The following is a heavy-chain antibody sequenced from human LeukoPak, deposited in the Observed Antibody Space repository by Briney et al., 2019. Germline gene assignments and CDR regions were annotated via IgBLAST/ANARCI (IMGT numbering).Heavy chain of an antibody. V-gene: IGHV3-23*01. CDR2: ITGSGVST. CDR1: GFTFSDYA. CDR3: AKAVALGFDY. Sequence: GGSLRLSCAASGFTFSDYAMSWVRRAPGKGLEWVSAITGSGVSTYYADSVKGRFTISRDNSKNTLYLQMNSLRAEDTAVYFCAKAVALGFDYWGQGTLVTVSS. J-gene: IGHJ4*02. D-gene: IGHD2-21*01.